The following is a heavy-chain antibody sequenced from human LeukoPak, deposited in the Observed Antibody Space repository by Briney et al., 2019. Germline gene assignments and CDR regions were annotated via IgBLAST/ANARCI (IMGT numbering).Heavy chain of an antibody. CDR1: GFTFSNYA. CDR3: VKDSYDWSQGYFDY. CDR2: INNSGDTI. J-gene: IGHJ4*02. V-gene: IGHV3-23*01. Sequence: GGSLRLSXAASGFTFSNYAMGWVRQAPGKGLEWVSIINNSGDTIHYTDSVRGRFTVSRDNSKNTLFLQMNSLRAEDTAVYYCVKDSYDWSQGYFDYWGQGTLVTVSS. D-gene: IGHD1-20*01.